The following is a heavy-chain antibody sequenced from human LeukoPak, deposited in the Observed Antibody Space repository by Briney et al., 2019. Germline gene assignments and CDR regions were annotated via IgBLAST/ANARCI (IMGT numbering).Heavy chain of an antibody. D-gene: IGHD2-21*02. J-gene: IGHJ2*01. Sequence: PSETLSLTCSVSSGSISSPLHYWGWIRQPPGKGLEWIGSIFYTGSTYYNPSLKSRVTMSVDTSKNQFSLKLSSVTAVDTAVYYCARTTYCGGDCYERFRWYFDLWGRGTLVTVSS. CDR2: IFYTGST. CDR3: ARTTYCGGDCYERFRWYFDL. CDR1: SGSISSPLHY. V-gene: IGHV4-39*07.